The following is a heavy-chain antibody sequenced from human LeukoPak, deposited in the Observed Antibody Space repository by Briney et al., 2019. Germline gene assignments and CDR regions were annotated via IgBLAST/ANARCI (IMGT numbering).Heavy chain of an antibody. CDR3: AKAHGGSYHSGID. Sequence: GGSLRLSCAASGFTFTSYAMNWVRQAPGKGLEWVSGISGSGGSTYYADSVKGRFSISRDNFKNTLYLQLNSLRVKDTAVYYCAKAHGGSYHSGIDWGQGTLVIVSS. V-gene: IGHV3-23*01. D-gene: IGHD1-26*01. J-gene: IGHJ4*02. CDR2: ISGSGGST. CDR1: GFTFTSYA.